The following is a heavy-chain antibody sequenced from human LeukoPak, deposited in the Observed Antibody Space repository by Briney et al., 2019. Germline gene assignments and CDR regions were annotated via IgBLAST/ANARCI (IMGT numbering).Heavy chain of an antibody. D-gene: IGHD6-13*01. J-gene: IGHJ4*02. V-gene: IGHV3-21*01. CDR1: GFTFSSYS. CDR3: ASDQVAAAGHDY. CDR2: ISSSSSYI. Sequence: GGSLRLSCAASGFTFSSYSMNWVRQAPGKGLEWVSSISSSSSYIYYADSVKGRFTISRDNAKNSLYLQMNSLRAEDTAVYYCASDQVAAAGHDYWGQGTLVTVSS.